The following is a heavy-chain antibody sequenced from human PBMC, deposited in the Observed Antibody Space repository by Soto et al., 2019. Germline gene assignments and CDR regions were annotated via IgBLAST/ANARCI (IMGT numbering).Heavy chain of an antibody. CDR3: AREKRAGNWFDS. Sequence: QVQLQESGPGLLRPSETLSLTCAVSRGSVSSDLFYWSWIRQPPGKGLEWIGYIYNSRSTNYNTSLKSRVTMSLDTRNNQFFLKLTSVTAADTAVYYCAREKRAGNWFDSWGQGTLVTVSS. D-gene: IGHD3-10*01. J-gene: IGHJ5*01. CDR1: RGSVSSDLFY. V-gene: IGHV4-61*01. CDR2: IYNSRST.